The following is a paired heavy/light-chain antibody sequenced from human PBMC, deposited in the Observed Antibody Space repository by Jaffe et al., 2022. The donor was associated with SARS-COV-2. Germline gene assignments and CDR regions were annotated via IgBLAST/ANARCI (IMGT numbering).Heavy chain of an antibody. J-gene: IGHJ6*03. Sequence: QLQLQESGPGLVKPSETLSLTCTVSGGSITSSSYYWGWIRQPPGKGLEWIGSIYYSGSTYYNPSLKSRVTISVDTSKNQFSLKLSSVTAADTGVYYCARQHRDYYGSGSYYLGGSNYYYYMDVWGKGTTVTVSS. D-gene: IGHD3-10*01. CDR3: ARQHRDYYGSGSYYLGGSNYYYYMDV. CDR1: GGSITSSSYY. V-gene: IGHV4-39*01. CDR2: IYYSGST.
Light chain of an antibody. Sequence: SYELTQPPSVSVSPGQTASITCSGDKLGDKYACWYQQKPGQSPVLVIYQDSKRPSGIPERFSGSNSGNTATLTISGTQAMDEGDYYCQAWDSSTVVFGGGTKLTVL. CDR1: KLGDKY. CDR3: QAWDSSTVV. CDR2: QDS. J-gene: IGLJ2*01. V-gene: IGLV3-1*01.